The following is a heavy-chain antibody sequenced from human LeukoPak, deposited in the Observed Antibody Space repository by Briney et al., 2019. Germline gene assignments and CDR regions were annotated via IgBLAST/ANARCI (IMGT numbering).Heavy chain of an antibody. D-gene: IGHD2-21*01. V-gene: IGHV4-39*01. CDR2: IYYSGST. CDR1: GGSISSTDYS. Sequence: SETVSLTCTVSGGSISSTDYSWAWICQPPGRGLEWIGTIYYSGSTYYNPSVKSRVTISVDTSKNQFSLKLSSVTAADTAVYYCASYYCNTDCYLFDSWGQGTLVTVSS. J-gene: IGHJ4*02. CDR3: ASYYCNTDCYLFDS.